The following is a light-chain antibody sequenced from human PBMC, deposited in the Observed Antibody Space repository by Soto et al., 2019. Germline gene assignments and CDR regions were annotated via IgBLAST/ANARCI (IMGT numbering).Light chain of an antibody. CDR1: NNDMSPYHF. Sequence: QSALTQPPSASGSPGQSVSISCTGTNNDMSPYHFVSWYQQHPGKAPKLIIYEVNKRPSGVPDRFSGSKSGNTASLTVSGLQTEDEADYYCCSYAGGNNHVLGTGTKVTV. CDR3: CSYAGGNNHV. CDR2: EVN. J-gene: IGLJ1*01. V-gene: IGLV2-8*01.